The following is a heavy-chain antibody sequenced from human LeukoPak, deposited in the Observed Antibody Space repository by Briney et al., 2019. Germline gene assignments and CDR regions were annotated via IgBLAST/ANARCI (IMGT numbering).Heavy chain of an antibody. J-gene: IGHJ5*02. Sequence: GGSLRLSCAASGFTFSSCEMNWVRQAPGKGLEWVSYISSSGSTIYYADSVKGRFTISRDNAKNSLYLQMNSLRAEDTAVYYCARDPEGSTVLYNWFDPWGQGTLVTVSS. CDR2: ISSSGSTI. V-gene: IGHV3-48*03. CDR1: GFTFSSCE. D-gene: IGHD3-10*01. CDR3: ARDPEGSTVLYNWFDP.